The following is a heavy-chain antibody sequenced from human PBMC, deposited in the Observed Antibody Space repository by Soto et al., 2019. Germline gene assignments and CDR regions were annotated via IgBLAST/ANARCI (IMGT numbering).Heavy chain of an antibody. Sequence: LCGGSISGYYWSWIRQPPGKGLEWIGYIYYSGSTNYNPPLKSRVTISVYTSKNQFSLKLSSVTAADTAVYYCARYHSEYSGYDYWGQGTLVTVSS. CDR3: ARYHSEYSGYDY. V-gene: IGHV4-59*08. J-gene: IGHJ4*02. D-gene: IGHD5-12*01. CDR1: GGSISGYY. CDR2: IYYSGST.